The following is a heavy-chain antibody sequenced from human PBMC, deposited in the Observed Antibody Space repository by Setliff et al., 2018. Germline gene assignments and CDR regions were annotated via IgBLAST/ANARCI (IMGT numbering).Heavy chain of an antibody. J-gene: IGHJ4*02. V-gene: IGHV4-39*01. CDR2: SEST. CDR1: GGSISSSSYY. D-gene: IGHD2-15*01. Sequence: SETLSLTCTVSGGSISSSSYYWGWIRQSPGKGLEWIGTSESTYNNPSFKSRLTISVDTSKNQFSLQLTSLTAADTAVYYCARGVSGVSWTPRYWGRGTLVTVSS. CDR3: ARGVSGVSWTPRY.